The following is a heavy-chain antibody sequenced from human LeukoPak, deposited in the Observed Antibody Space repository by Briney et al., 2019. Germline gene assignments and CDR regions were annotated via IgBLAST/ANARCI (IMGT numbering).Heavy chain of an antibody. J-gene: IGHJ4*02. CDR2: ISSISGAK. CDR3: ARVDVGSGSWTYYFDS. D-gene: IGHD6-13*01. CDR1: GFTFSQYS. V-gene: IGHV3-48*04. Sequence: GGSLRLSCAASGFTFSQYSMNWVRQAPGEGLEWLSYISSISGAKYYANSVKGRFTISRDNAKNLLYLQMNSLRVEDTALYYCARVDVGSGSWTYYFDSWGQGALVTVSS.